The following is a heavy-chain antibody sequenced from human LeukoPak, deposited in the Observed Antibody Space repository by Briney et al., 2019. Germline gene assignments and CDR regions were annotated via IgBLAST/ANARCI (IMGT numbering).Heavy chain of an antibody. CDR1: GYIFTNYC. D-gene: IGHD6-13*01. CDR3: VRQGTHIAAAGIDY. V-gene: IGHV5-10-1*01. J-gene: IGHJ4*02. Sequence: GESLRISCKGSGYIFTNYCISWVRQMPGKGLEWMGRIDPSDSYTNYSPSFPGHVTISADTSIGTAYLQWSSLKASDTAMYYCVRQGTHIAAAGIDYWGQGTLVTVSS. CDR2: IDPSDSYT.